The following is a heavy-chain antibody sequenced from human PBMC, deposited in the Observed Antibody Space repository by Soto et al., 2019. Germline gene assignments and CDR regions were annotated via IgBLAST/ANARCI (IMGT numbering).Heavy chain of an antibody. V-gene: IGHV3-23*01. J-gene: IGHJ2*01. CDR1: GFTFSSYA. Sequence: GGSLRLSCAASGFTFSSYAMSWVRQAPGKGLEWVSAISGSGGSTYYADSVKGRFTISRDNSKNTLYLQMNSLRAEDTAVYYCANMNWGITGYFDLWGRGTLVTVSS. CDR2: ISGSGGST. D-gene: IGHD7-27*01. CDR3: ANMNWGITGYFDL.